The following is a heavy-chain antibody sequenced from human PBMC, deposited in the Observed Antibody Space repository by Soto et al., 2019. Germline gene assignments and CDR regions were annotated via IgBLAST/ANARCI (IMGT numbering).Heavy chain of an antibody. D-gene: IGHD5-12*01. CDR2: TIPISDSQ. Sequence: QVQLVQSGAEVKKPGSSVRVSCTASGGTVSEDAISWVRQAPGQGLEWMGGTIPISDSQKYAQKFQGSVTISADKSTGTTYMELSSLRYEDTAIYFCARGHSGFDVRFDSWGQGTVITVSS. J-gene: IGHJ4*02. CDR3: ARGHSGFDVRFDS. CDR1: GGTVSEDA. V-gene: IGHV1-69*06.